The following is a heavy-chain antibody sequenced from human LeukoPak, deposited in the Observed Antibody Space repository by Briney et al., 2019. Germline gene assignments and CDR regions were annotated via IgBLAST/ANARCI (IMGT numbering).Heavy chain of an antibody. CDR3: ASRAIDWYRDSNWFDP. CDR2: INSKSDTI. Sequence: GGSLRLSCAASGFTFSSYWMHWVRQAPGKGLEWVSYINSKSDTIYYADSVKGRFTISRDNAKSSLYLQINSLRAEDTAVYYCASRAIDWYRDSNWFDPWGQGTLVTVSS. CDR1: GFTFSSYW. V-gene: IGHV3-48*04. J-gene: IGHJ5*02. D-gene: IGHD3-9*01.